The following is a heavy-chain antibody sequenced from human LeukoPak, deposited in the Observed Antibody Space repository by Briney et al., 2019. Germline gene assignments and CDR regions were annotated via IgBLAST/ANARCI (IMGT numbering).Heavy chain of an antibody. CDR2: INPNSGGT. D-gene: IGHD1-7*01. J-gene: IGHJ5*02. CDR3: ARVRGNWNSISWFDP. Sequence: ASVKVSCKASGYTFTGYYMHWVRQAPGQGLEWMGWINPNSGGTNYAQKFQGRVTMTRDTSISTAYMELSRLRSDDTAVYYCARVRGNWNSISWFDPWGQGTLVTVSS. CDR1: GYTFTGYY. V-gene: IGHV1-2*02.